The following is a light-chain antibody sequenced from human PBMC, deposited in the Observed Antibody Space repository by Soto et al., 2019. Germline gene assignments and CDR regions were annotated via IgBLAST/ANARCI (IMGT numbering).Light chain of an antibody. Sequence: DIQMTQSPSTLSASVGDTVTVACRASQSVSGWLAWYQQKPGEAPKFLIYDASALPRGVPSRFSGSGSGTKFTLTIASMQPDHFANYYCQQYETFSGTFGPGTKVDIK. CDR2: DAS. J-gene: IGKJ1*01. V-gene: IGKV1-5*01. CDR1: QSVSGW. CDR3: QQYETFSGT.